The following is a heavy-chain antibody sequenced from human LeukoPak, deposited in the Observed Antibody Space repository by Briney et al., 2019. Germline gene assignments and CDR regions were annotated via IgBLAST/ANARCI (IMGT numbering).Heavy chain of an antibody. J-gene: IGHJ6*02. Sequence: RGSLRLSCAASGFTFSSYAMSWVRQAPGKGLGLASALSGRGGSTYYADSVKGRFTISRDNSKNTLYLQMNSLRAEDTAVYYCAPRGAAGYYYYYGMDVWGQGTTVTVSS. CDR1: GFTFSSYA. D-gene: IGHD6-13*01. V-gene: IGHV3-23*01. CDR3: APRGAAGYYYYYGMDV. CDR2: LSGRGGST.